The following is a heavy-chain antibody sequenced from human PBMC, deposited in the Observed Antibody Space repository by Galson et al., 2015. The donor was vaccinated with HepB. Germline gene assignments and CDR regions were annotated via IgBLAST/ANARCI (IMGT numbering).Heavy chain of an antibody. CDR1: GDSISSYY. CDR2: IYYTGST. D-gene: IGHD1-1*01. J-gene: IGHJ5*02. Sequence: QVQLQESGPGLVKPSETLSLTCTVSGDSISSYYWTWIRQPPGKRLEWIGYIYYTGSTNYNPSLKSRLTISIDTSKNHFSLRLSSVTAADTAVYYCARSLSPTRWFDPWGQGILVTVSS. V-gene: IGHV4-59*01. CDR3: ARSLSPTRWFDP.